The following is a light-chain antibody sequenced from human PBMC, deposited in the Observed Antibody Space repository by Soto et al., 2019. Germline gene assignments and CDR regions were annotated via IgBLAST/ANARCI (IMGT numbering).Light chain of an antibody. V-gene: IGKV3-20*01. J-gene: IGKJ3*01. Sequence: EIVLTQSPGTLSLSPGERATLSRRASQSVSSSYLAWYQQKPGQAPRLLIYGASSRATGIPDRFSGSGSGTDFTLTISRLEPEDFAVYYCQQYGSFGPGTKVDIK. CDR2: GAS. CDR3: QQYGS. CDR1: QSVSSSY.